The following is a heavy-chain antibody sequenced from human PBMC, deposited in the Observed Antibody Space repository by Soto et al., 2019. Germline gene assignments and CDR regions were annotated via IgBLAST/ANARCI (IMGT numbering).Heavy chain of an antibody. CDR2: ITGDGLTT. J-gene: IGHJ5*02. CDR1: GFTFSSYA. V-gene: IGHV3-23*01. CDR3: AKDPLQLVSGLFDP. Sequence: HPGGSLRLSCAASGFTFSSYAMSWVRQAPGKGLDWVSTITGDGLTTYDADSVKGRFTISRDNSKSTLYLQLNSLRVDDTAVYYCAKDPLQLVSGLFDPWGQGTLVNVS. D-gene: IGHD3-10*01.